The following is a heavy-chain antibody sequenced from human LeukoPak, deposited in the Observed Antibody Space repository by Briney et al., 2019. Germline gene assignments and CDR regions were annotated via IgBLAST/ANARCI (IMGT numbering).Heavy chain of an antibody. CDR2: ISYDGSNK. Sequence: GGSLRLSCAASGFTFSSYAMHWVRQAPGKGLEWVAVISYDGSNKYYADSVKGRFTISRDNSKNTLYLQMNSLRAEDTAVYYRARNEYYFDYWGQGNLVTVSS. CDR3: ARNEYYFDY. J-gene: IGHJ4*02. V-gene: IGHV3-30-3*01. CDR1: GFTFSSYA.